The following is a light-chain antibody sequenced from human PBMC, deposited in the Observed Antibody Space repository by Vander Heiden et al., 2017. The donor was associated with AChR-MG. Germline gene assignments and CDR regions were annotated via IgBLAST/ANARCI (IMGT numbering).Light chain of an antibody. CDR2: DNN. J-gene: IGLJ3*02. Sequence: QSVLTQPPSVSAAPGQRVTISCSGRSSNIGNNYVSWYQQLPGTAPKLLIYDNNERPSGIPDRFVGSKSGTSATLGITGLQTGDEADYYCGTWDSSLSIWVFGGGTKVTVL. V-gene: IGLV1-51*01. CDR3: GTWDSSLSIWV. CDR1: SSNIGNNY.